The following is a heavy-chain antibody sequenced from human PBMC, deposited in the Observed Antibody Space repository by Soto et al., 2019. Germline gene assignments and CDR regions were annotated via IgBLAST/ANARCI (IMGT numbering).Heavy chain of an antibody. V-gene: IGHV1-18*01. J-gene: IGHJ4*02. CDR3: ARDYPHMYCSGGSCYSGEFDY. D-gene: IGHD2-15*01. CDR1: GYTFTSYG. Sequence: QVQLVQSGAEVKKPGASVKVSCKASGYTFTSYGISWVRQAPGQGLEWMGWISAYNGNTNYAQKLQGRVTMTTDTSTSTAYMELRSLRSDDTAVYYCARDYPHMYCSGGSCYSGEFDYWGQGTLVTVSS. CDR2: ISAYNGNT.